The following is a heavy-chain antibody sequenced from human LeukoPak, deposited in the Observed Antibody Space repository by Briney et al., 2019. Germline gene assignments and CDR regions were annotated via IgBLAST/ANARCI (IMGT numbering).Heavy chain of an antibody. CDR3: ARAAYDSSGYYYVGYDAFDI. V-gene: IGHV1-8*03. D-gene: IGHD3-22*01. Sequence: ASVKVSCKASGYTFTSYDINWVRQATGQGLEWMGWMNPNSGNTGYAQKFQGRVTITRNTSISTAYMELSSLRSEDTAVYYCARAAYDSSGYYYVGYDAFDIWGQGTMVTVSS. CDR2: MNPNSGNT. J-gene: IGHJ3*02. CDR1: GYTFTSYD.